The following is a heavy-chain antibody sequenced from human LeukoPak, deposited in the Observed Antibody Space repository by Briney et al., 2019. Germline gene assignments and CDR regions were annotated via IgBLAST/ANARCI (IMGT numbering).Heavy chain of an antibody. V-gene: IGHV3-15*01. Sequence: GGSLRLSCEASGITISNAWMSWVRQAPGRGLEWVGRIKSKTDGGTTDHAAPVKGRFTISRDDSKNTLYLQMNSLIIEDTAVYYCTTPPDWGQGTLVTVSS. CDR1: GITISNAW. CDR2: IKSKTDGGTT. J-gene: IGHJ4*02. CDR3: TTPPD.